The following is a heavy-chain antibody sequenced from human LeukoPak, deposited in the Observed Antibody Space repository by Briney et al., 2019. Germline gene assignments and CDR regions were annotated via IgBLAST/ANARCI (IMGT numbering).Heavy chain of an antibody. V-gene: IGHV1-58*02. Sequence: GTSVKVSCKASGFTFTISAMQWVRQARGQRLEWIGWIVVGSGNTNYAQKFQERVTITRDMSTSTAYMELSSLRSEDTAVYYCAAVMESYYDSSGYYSSFDYWGQGTLVTVSS. CDR3: AAVMESYYDSSGYYSSFDY. CDR1: GFTFTISA. CDR2: IVVGSGNT. D-gene: IGHD3-22*01. J-gene: IGHJ4*02.